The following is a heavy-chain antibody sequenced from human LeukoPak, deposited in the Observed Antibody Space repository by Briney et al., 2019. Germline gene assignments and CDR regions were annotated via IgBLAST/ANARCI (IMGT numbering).Heavy chain of an antibody. CDR2: INEGGNDK. CDR3: ARDYDFWTGCFDY. Sequence: GGSLRLSCAASGFIFSNSWTSWLRQVPGKGLEWVAHINEGGNDKYYVDSVKGRFTISRDNVQSSLYLQMNSLRAEDTAVYYCARDYDFWTGCFDYWGQGTLVTVSS. D-gene: IGHD3-3*01. J-gene: IGHJ4*02. CDR1: GFIFSNSW. V-gene: IGHV3-7*01.